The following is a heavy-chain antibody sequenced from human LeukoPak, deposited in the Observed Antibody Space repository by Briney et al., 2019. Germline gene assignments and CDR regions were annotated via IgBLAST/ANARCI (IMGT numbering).Heavy chain of an antibody. D-gene: IGHD6-6*01. CDR2: IYYSGST. J-gene: IGHJ4*02. V-gene: IGHV4-39*07. CDR3: ARGSSSSEYYFDY. Sequence: SETLSLTCSVSGGSISNYFWTWIRQPPGKGLEWIGSIYYSGSTYYNPSLKSRVTISVDTSKNQFSLKLSSVTAADTAVYYCARGSSSSEYYFDYWGQGTLVTVSS. CDR1: GGSISNYF.